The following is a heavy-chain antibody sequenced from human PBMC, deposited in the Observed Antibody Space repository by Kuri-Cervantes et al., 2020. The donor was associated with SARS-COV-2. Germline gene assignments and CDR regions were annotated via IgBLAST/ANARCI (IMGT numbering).Heavy chain of an antibody. Sequence: GGSLRLSCAASGFTFSGSAMHWVRQASGKGLEWVGRIRSKANSYATASAASVKGRFTISRDNSKNTLYLQMNSLRAEDTAVYYCAKDCWRYGTSDYWGQGTLVTVSS. J-gene: IGHJ4*02. CDR3: AKDCWRYGTSDY. V-gene: IGHV3-73*01. D-gene: IGHD2-8*01. CDR1: GFTFSGSA. CDR2: IRSKANSYAT.